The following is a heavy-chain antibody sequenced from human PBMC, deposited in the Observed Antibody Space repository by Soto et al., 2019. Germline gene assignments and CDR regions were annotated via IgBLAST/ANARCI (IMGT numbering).Heavy chain of an antibody. D-gene: IGHD6-6*01. J-gene: IGHJ6*02. Sequence: SETLSLTCAVSGDSISSRSYYWGWIRQPPGKGLEWIGSIYYSGSTYFNPSLNSRVTMSVDTSKSQFYLKLSSVTSADTAVYYCARVISSSSSLGLPYYYYGLDVWGQGTTVTVSS. CDR3: ARVISSSSSLGLPYYYYGLDV. V-gene: IGHV4-39*01. CDR2: IYYSGST. CDR1: GDSISSRSYY.